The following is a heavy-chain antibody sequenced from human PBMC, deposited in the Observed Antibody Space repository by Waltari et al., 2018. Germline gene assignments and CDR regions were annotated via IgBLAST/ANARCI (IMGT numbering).Heavy chain of an antibody. CDR3: ARGRRSIAARRGGYFDY. J-gene: IGHJ4*02. Sequence: QVQLQQWGAGLWKPSETLPLTCAVYVGSFSGYFWSWIRLPPGKGLEWIGDIIHSGSTNYHPSLKSRVTISVDTSKNQFSLKLSSVTAADTAVYYCARGRRSIAARRGGYFDYWGQGTLVTVSS. D-gene: IGHD6-6*01. CDR1: VGSFSGYF. V-gene: IGHV4-34*01. CDR2: IIHSGST.